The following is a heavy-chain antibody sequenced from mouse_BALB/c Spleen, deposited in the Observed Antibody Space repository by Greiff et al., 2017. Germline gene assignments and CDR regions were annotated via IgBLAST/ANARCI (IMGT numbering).Heavy chain of an antibody. CDR3: TVTGTYFDY. D-gene: IGHD4-1*01. CDR1: GYTFTSYY. V-gene: IGHV1S16*01. Sequence: QVQLQQSGPELVKPGASVKMSCKASGYTFTSYYMYWVKQRPGQGLEWIGEINPSNGGTNFNEKFKSKATLTVDKSSSTAYMQLSSLTSEDSAVYYCTVTGTYFDYWGQGTTLTVSS. J-gene: IGHJ2*01. CDR2: INPSNGGT.